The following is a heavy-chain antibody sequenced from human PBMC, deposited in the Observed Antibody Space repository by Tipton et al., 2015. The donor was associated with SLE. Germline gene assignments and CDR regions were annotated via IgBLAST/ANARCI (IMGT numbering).Heavy chain of an antibody. CDR1: GSTFSSYA. D-gene: IGHD6-13*01. CDR2: IIPIFGTA. V-gene: IGHV1-69*01. J-gene: IGHJ4*02. CDR3: AGTDRVLWSCSSWYYFDY. Sequence: QVQLVQSGPEVKKPGSSVKVSCKASGSTFSSYAISWVRQAPGQGLEWMGGIIPIFGTANYAQKFQGRVTITTDESTSPAYMELSSLRSEDTAVHYCAGTDRVLWSCSSWYYFDYWGQGTLVTVSS.